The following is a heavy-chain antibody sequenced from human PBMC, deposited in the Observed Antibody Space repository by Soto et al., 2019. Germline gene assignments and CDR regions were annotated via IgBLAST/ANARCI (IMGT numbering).Heavy chain of an antibody. CDR2: IIPIFGTA. D-gene: IGHD3-16*02. CDR3: ARGAAVGVGELSSYYFDY. CDR1: GGTFSSYA. J-gene: IGHJ4*02. V-gene: IGHV1-69*06. Sequence: QVQLVQSGAEVKKPGSSVKVSCKASGGTFSSYAISWVRQAPGQGLEWMGGIIPIFGTANYAQKFQGRVMITADKSTSTAYMELSSLRSEDTAVYYCARGAAVGVGELSSYYFDYWGQGTLVTVSS.